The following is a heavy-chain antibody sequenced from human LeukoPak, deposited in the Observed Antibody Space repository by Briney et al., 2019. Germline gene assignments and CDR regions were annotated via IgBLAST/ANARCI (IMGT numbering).Heavy chain of an antibody. Sequence: GGSLRLSCAASGFTFSNYDMNWVRQAPGKGLEWVSYISSSSTIYYADSVEGRFTISRDNANNSLCLQMNSLRAEDTAVYYCARGSGSYTPHDYWGQGTLVTVSS. V-gene: IGHV3-69-1*01. CDR1: GFTFSNYD. CDR2: ISSSSTI. CDR3: ARGSGSYTPHDY. J-gene: IGHJ4*02. D-gene: IGHD1-26*01.